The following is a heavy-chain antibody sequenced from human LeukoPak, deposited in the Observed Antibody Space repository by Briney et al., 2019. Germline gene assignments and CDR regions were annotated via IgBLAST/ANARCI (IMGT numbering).Heavy chain of an antibody. CDR3: AREPRSGSQGLNYMDV. J-gene: IGHJ6*03. V-gene: IGHV1-46*01. D-gene: IGHD6-13*01. Sequence: GASVKVSCKASGYTFTSYYMHWVRQAPGQGLEWMGIINPSGGSTSYARKFQGRVTMTRDTSTSTVYMELSSLRSEDTAVYYCAREPRSGSQGLNYMDVWGKGTTVTISS. CDR1: GYTFTSYY. CDR2: INPSGGST.